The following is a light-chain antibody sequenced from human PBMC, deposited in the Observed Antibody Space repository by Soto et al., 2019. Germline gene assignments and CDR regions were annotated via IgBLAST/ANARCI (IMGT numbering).Light chain of an antibody. Sequence: EIVMTQSPATLSVSPGERATLSCRASQSVSSNLAWYQQKPGQAPRLLIDGASTRATGIPARFSGSRSGTEFTLTISSLQSEDFAVYYCQQYNNWRGTFGQGTKVEIK. CDR2: GAS. J-gene: IGKJ1*01. V-gene: IGKV3-15*01. CDR1: QSVSSN. CDR3: QQYNNWRGT.